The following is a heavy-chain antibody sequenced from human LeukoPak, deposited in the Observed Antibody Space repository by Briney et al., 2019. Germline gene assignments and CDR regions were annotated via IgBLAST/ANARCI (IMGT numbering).Heavy chain of an antibody. Sequence: GGSLRLSCAASGFTVSTNYMSWVRQAPGKGLEWVSAISGSGGSTYYADSVKGWLTISRDNSKSTLFLQMNSLRAEDTAVYYCAKDPRFCSRVATPCHWGLGTLVTVSS. CDR2: ISGSGGST. CDR3: AKDPRFCSRVATPCH. CDR1: GFTVSTNY. V-gene: IGHV3-23*01. J-gene: IGHJ4*02. D-gene: IGHD3-3*01.